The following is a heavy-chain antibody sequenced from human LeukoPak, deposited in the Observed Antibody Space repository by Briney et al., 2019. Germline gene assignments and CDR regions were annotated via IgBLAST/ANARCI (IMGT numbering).Heavy chain of an antibody. CDR3: ARGAYYDSSGYYYRDYYYYMDV. V-gene: IGHV4-4*07. CDR1: GGSISSYY. CDR2: IYTSGST. D-gene: IGHD3-22*01. Sequence: PSETLSLTCTVSGGSISSYYWSWIRQPAGKGLEWIGRIYTSGSTNYNPSLKSRVTMSVDTSRNQFSLKLSSVTAADTAVYYCARGAYYDSSGYYYRDYYYYMDVWGKGTTVTVSS. J-gene: IGHJ6*03.